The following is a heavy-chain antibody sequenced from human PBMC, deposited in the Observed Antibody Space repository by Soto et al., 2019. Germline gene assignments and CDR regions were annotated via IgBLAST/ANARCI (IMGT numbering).Heavy chain of an antibody. D-gene: IGHD3-16*01. J-gene: IGHJ4*02. Sequence: EVQVVESGGGSVQPGGSLRLACEASGFTVSDNDMNWVRLAPGRGLEWVALIYRYDDDKAYYTDSVKGRFTISRDTSTNTVFLQMNSLRAEDTAIYYCARDRDFFWGSLDSWGQGTLVTVSS. V-gene: IGHV3-66*01. CDR3: ARDRDFFWGSLDS. CDR1: GFTVSDND. CDR2: IYRYDDDKA.